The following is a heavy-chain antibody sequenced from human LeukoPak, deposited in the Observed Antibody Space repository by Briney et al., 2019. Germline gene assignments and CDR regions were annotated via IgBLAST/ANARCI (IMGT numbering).Heavy chain of an antibody. CDR2: IIPIFGTA. CDR3: ARVHEYYYGSGSYGYYYYMDV. CDR1: GGTFISYA. V-gene: IGHV1-69*13. D-gene: IGHD3-10*01. J-gene: IGHJ6*03. Sequence: SVNVSCKASGGTFISYAISWVRQAPGQERECMGGIIPIFGTANYAHKCQGRVTITEDESTRTAYMELSRLRFEDTAVYYCARVHEYYYGSGSYGYYYYMDVWGKGTTVTISS.